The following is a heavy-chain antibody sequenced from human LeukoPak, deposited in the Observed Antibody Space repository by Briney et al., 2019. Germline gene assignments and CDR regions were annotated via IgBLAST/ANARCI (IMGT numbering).Heavy chain of an antibody. CDR2: IIPIFGTA. V-gene: IGHV1-69*13. D-gene: IGHD3-10*01. Sequence: SVKVSCKASGGTFSSYAISWVRQAPGQGLEWMGGIIPIFGTANYAQKFQGRVTITADESTSTAYMELSSLRSEDTAVYYCARDLGSMVRGVIVGGVVFNWGQGTLVSVSS. CDR3: ARDLGSMVRGVIVGGVVFN. CDR1: GGTFSSYA. J-gene: IGHJ4*02.